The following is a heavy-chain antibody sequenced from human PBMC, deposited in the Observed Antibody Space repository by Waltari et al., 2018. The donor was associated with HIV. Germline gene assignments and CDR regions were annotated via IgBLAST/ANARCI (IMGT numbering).Heavy chain of an antibody. CDR3: ARTYCSSTSCYGGANWFDP. CDR1: GGSISSGSYY. V-gene: IGHV4-61*02. J-gene: IGHJ5*02. CDR2: IYTSGRT. D-gene: IGHD2-2*01. Sequence: QVQLQESGPGLVKPSQTLSLTCTVSGGSISSGSYYWSWIRQPARKGLEWIGRIYTSGRTNYNPSLNGRVTISVDTSKNQFSLKLSSVTAADTAVYYCARTYCSSTSCYGGANWFDPWGQGTLVTVSS.